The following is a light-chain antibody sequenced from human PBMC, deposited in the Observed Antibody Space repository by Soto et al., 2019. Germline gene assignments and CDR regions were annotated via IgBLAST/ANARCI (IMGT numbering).Light chain of an antibody. CDR1: ALPKQY. J-gene: IGLJ1*01. CDR2: KDS. Sequence: SYELTQPPSVSVSPGQTARITCSGDALPKQYAYWYQQKPGQAPVLVIYKDSERPSGIPERFSGSSSGTTVTLTISGVTADDEAEYYCQSADSSGTYVFGTGTKVTVL. V-gene: IGLV3-25*02. CDR3: QSADSSGTYV.